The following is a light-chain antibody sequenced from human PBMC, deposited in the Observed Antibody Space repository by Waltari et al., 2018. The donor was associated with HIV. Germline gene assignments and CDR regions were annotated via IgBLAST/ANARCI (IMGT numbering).Light chain of an antibody. V-gene: IGLV2-14*01. CDR2: RVK. CDR3: SSYTTSNTYV. CDR1: RSDIVAYNY. Sequence: QSALAQPASVSGSPGQSITFSCTGPRSDIVAYNYVSWYQKHPDKAPKVIIYRVKSRPSGVSDRFSGSKSGNTASLTISGLQAEDEADYYCSSYTTSNTYVFGRGTTVSVL. J-gene: IGLJ1*01.